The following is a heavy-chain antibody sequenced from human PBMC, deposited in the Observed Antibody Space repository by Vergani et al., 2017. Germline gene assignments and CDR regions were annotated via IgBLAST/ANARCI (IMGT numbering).Heavy chain of an antibody. D-gene: IGHD1-26*01. CDR3: TTEWGELPNYYYGMDV. V-gene: IGHV3-15*01. J-gene: IGHJ6*02. CDR2: IKSKTDGGKT. Sequence: EVQLVESGGGLVKPGGSLRLSCAASGFTFSNAWMSWVRQAPGKGLEWVGRIKSKTDGGKTDYAATVKGRFTISRDDSKNTLYLQMNSLKTEDTAVYYCTTEWGELPNYYYGMDVWGQGTTVTVSS. CDR1: GFTFSNAW.